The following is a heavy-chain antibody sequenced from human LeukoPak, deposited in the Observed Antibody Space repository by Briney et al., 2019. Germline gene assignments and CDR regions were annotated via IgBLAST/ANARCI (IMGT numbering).Heavy chain of an antibody. V-gene: IGHV4-38-2*02. CDR2: IYHSGST. CDR1: GYSISSGYY. D-gene: IGHD3-10*01. CDR3: ARAPRYYGSGSSKLHFDY. Sequence: SETLSLTCTVSGYSISSGYYWGWIRQPPGKGLEWIGGIYHSGSTYYNPSLKSRVTISVDTSKNQFSLKLSSVTAADTAVYYCARAPRYYGSGSSKLHFDYWGQGTLVTVSS. J-gene: IGHJ4*02.